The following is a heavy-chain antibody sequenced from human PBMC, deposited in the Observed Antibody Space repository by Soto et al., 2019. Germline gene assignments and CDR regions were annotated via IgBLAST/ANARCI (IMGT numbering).Heavy chain of an antibody. J-gene: IGHJ4*02. D-gene: IGHD2-15*01. Sequence: PGGSLRLSCAASGFTFSTYAMTWVRQAPGTGLEWLSAITSSGDNTYYADSVKGRFTISRDNSKNTLYLQMNSLRAEDTALYYCAKHVCSGGGCDYFDSWGLGTLVTVSS. CDR2: ITSSGDNT. CDR1: GFTFSTYA. CDR3: AKHVCSGGGCDYFDS. V-gene: IGHV3-23*01.